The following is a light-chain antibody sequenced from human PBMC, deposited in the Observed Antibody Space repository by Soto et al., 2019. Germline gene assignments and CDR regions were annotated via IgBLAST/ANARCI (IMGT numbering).Light chain of an antibody. CDR1: QSVSSSY. CDR2: GAS. Sequence: EIVLTQSPGTLSLSPGERATLSCRASQSVSSSYLAWYQQKPGQAPRLLIYGASSRATGIPDRFSGSGSGTDFTLTISSLEPEDFAVYYCQHYGSSLWTFGQGTKVEIK. CDR3: QHYGSSLWT. J-gene: IGKJ1*01. V-gene: IGKV3-20*01.